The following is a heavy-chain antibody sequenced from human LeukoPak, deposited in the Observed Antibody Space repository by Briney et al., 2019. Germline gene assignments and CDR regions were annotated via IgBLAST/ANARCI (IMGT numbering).Heavy chain of an antibody. CDR2: INPSGGST. D-gene: IGHD2-15*01. J-gene: IGHJ4*02. Sequence: ASVKVSCKASGYTFTSYYMHWVRQAPGQGLEWMGIINPSGGSTSYAQKFQGRVTMTRDMSTSTVYMELSSLRSEDTAVYYCARGYCSGGSCQMSHFDNWGQGTLVTVSS. CDR1: GYTFTSYY. V-gene: IGHV1-46*01. CDR3: ARGYCSGGSCQMSHFDN.